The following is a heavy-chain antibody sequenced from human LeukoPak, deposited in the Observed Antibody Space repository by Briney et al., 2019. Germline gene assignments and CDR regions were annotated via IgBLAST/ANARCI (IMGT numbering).Heavy chain of an antibody. V-gene: IGHV1-58*02. CDR1: GFSFSSSA. J-gene: IGHJ6*02. CDR2: IVVASGNT. Sequence: GTSVKVSCKASGFSFSSSAMQWVRQARGQRLEWIGWIVVASGNTNYAQKFQERVTITRDMSTSTAYMEPSSLRSEDTAVYFCATELRYLESDRMDVWGQGTTVTVSS. D-gene: IGHD3-3*01. CDR3: ATELRYLESDRMDV.